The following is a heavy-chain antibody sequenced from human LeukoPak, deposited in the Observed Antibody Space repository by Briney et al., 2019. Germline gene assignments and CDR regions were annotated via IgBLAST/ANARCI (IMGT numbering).Heavy chain of an antibody. CDR2: IRYDGSKK. CDR3: AKAAEWLLAYCYYYMDV. CDR1: GFTFSSYG. J-gene: IGHJ6*03. D-gene: IGHD3-3*01. V-gene: IGHV3-30*02. Sequence: GGSLRLSYAASGFTFSSYGMHWGRQPPGKGLERLAFIRYDGSKKYYANCVKGGFTISRDNSKNTLYLQMNSLRAEDTAVYYCAKAAEWLLAYCYYYMDVWGKGTTVTVSS.